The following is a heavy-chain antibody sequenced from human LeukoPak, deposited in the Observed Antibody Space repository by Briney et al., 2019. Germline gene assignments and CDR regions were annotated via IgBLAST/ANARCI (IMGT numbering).Heavy chain of an antibody. CDR1: GFTFSSYS. J-gene: IGHJ4*02. D-gene: IGHD3-9*01. V-gene: IGHV3-21*03. Sequence: GGSLRLSCAASGFTFSSYSMNWVRQAPGKGLEWVSSISSSSSYIYYADSVKGRFTISRDNAKNSLYLQMNSLRAEDTAVYYCARAGYDILTGCFDYWGQGTLVTVSS. CDR2: ISSSSSYI. CDR3: ARAGYDILTGCFDY.